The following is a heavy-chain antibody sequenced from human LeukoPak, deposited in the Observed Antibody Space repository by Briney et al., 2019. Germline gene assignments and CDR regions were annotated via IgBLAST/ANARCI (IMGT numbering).Heavy chain of an antibody. CDR2: INSDGSGT. J-gene: IGHJ1*01. CDR1: GFTFSDFW. D-gene: IGHD2-2*01. CDR3: ASEYCSSTSCHP. Sequence: GGSLRLSCAASGFTFSDFWMHWVRQAPGKGLVWVSRINSDGSGTSYADSAKGRFTISRDNAKNTLYLQMSSLRAEDTAVYYCASEYCSSTSCHPWGQGTLVTVSS. V-gene: IGHV3-74*01.